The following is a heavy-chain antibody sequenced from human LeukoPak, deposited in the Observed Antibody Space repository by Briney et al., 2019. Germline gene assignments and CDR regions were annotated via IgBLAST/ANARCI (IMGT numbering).Heavy chain of an antibody. CDR1: GYTFTGYY. Sequence: GASVKVSCKASGYTFTGYYMHWVRQGPGQGLEWMGWINPNSGGTNYAQKFQGRVTMTRDTSISTAYMELSRLRSDDTAVYYCARDPKNGDPEDYWGQGTLVTVSS. CDR3: ARDPKNGDPEDY. D-gene: IGHD4-17*01. V-gene: IGHV1-2*02. CDR2: INPNSGGT. J-gene: IGHJ4*02.